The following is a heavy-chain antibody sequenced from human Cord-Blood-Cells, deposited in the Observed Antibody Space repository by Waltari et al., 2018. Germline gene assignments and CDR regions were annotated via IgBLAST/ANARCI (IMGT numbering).Heavy chain of an antibody. D-gene: IGHD3-3*01. CDR2: IIPILGRA. CDR1: GGTFSSYP. CDR3: ARATDYDFWSGYYDY. J-gene: IGHJ4*02. V-gene: IGHV1-69*09. Sequence: QVQLVQSGAAVKKPGSSVQVSCKASGGTFSSYPIRWLRQAPGQGLAWMGRIIPILGRANYAQKFQGRVTITADKSTSTAYMELSSLRSEDTAVYYCARATDYDFWSGYYDYWGQGTLVTVSS.